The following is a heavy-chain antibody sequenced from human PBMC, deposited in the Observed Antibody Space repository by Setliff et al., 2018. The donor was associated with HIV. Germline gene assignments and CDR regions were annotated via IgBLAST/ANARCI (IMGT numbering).Heavy chain of an antibody. CDR2: IYTSGST. V-gene: IGHV4-61*09. Sequence: PSETLSLTCTVSGVSIRSDVYYWSWIRQPAGKGLEWIGHIYTSGSTNYNPSLKSRVTMSVDTSKNHFSLELRSVTAADTAVYYCARVITMVWTTFDPWGQGTLVTVSS. D-gene: IGHD3-10*01. CDR1: GVSIRSDVYY. J-gene: IGHJ5*02. CDR3: ARVITMVWTTFDP.